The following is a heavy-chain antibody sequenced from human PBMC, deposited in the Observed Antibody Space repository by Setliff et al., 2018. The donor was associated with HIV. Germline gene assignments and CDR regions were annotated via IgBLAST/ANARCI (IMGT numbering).Heavy chain of an antibody. CDR1: GGSINLYY. D-gene: IGHD2-2*01. CDR2: IYTSGSA. V-gene: IGHV4-4*07. Sequence: SETLSLTCTVSGGSINLYYWSWVRQPAGKGLQWIGRIYTSGSANYTPSLKSRVAMSIDTSKYQISLRLSSVTAADTAVYYCARDRGSSEDAFDVWGQGTMVTVSS. J-gene: IGHJ3*01. CDR3: ARDRGSSEDAFDV.